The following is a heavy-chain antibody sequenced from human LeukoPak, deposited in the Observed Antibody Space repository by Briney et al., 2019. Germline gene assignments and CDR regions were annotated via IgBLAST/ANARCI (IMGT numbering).Heavy chain of an antibody. CDR1: GFTFSRYA. D-gene: IGHD6-13*01. Sequence: PGGSLRLSCATSGFTFSRYAMGWVRQAPGKGLEWLSSISGSGTSTEYADSVKGRFTISRDNSKNTLYMQMNSLRAEDTAIYYCAKDLGSSWSGVDYWGQGTLVTVSS. V-gene: IGHV3-23*01. CDR3: AKDLGSSWSGVDY. CDR2: ISGSGTST. J-gene: IGHJ4*02.